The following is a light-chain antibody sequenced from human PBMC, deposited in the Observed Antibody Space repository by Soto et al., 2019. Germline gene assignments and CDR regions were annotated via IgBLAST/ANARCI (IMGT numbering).Light chain of an antibody. CDR3: QQYISYSRMYT. J-gene: IGKJ2*01. Sequence: DIQMTQSPSTLSVSIGDRVTITCRDSQSISTWLAWYQQKPGKAPKVLIYKSSSSESGVPSRFTGSGSGTEFTLTISSLQPDDFATYYCQQYISYSRMYTFGQGTKLEIK. CDR1: QSISTW. V-gene: IGKV1-5*03. CDR2: KSS.